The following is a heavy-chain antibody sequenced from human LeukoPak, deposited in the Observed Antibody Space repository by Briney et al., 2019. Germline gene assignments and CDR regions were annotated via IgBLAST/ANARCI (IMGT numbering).Heavy chain of an antibody. CDR1: GYTFTSYD. CDR2: MNPNSGYT. Sequence: ASVKVSCKASGYTFTSYDINWVRQATGQGLEWMGWMNPNSGYTGYAQKFQARVTMARNTSINTAYMELSSLRPEDTAVYYCARSKTGSLGNWFDLWGQGTLVTVSS. J-gene: IGHJ5*02. V-gene: IGHV1-8*01. D-gene: IGHD1-1*01. CDR3: ARSKTGSLGNWFDL.